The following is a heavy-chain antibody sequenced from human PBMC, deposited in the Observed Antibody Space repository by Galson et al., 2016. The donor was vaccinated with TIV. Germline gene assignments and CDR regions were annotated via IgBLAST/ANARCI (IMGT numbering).Heavy chain of an antibody. Sequence: SVKVSCKASGGTFSNYAISWVRQAPGQGLEWMGRIIPILGIANYAEKIQGRATITADKSTSTAYMELSSLRSDDTAVYSCARGTEVGATAYWYFDTWGRGTLVTVSS. J-gene: IGHJ2*01. CDR2: IIPILGIA. CDR3: ARGTEVGATAYWYFDT. CDR1: GGTFSNYA. D-gene: IGHD1-26*01. V-gene: IGHV1-69*04.